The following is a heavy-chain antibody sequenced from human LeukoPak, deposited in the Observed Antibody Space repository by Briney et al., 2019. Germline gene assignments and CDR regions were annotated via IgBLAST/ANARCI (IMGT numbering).Heavy chain of an antibody. V-gene: IGHV3-15*01. CDR1: GFTFSNAC. Sequence: GGSLRLSCAASGFTFSNACMSWVRQAPGKGLEWVGRIKSKTDGGTADYAAPVTGRFTISRDDSQNTLYLQMNSLKTEDTALYYCTTDRGLTMIRGLPFDYWGQGTLVTVSS. CDR3: TTDRGLTMIRGLPFDY. D-gene: IGHD3-10*01. J-gene: IGHJ4*02. CDR2: IKSKTDGGTA.